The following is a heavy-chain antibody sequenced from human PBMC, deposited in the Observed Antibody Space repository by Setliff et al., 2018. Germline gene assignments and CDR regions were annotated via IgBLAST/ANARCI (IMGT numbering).Heavy chain of an antibody. D-gene: IGHD3-16*01. Sequence: GGSLRLSCAGSGFTFSSYSMNWVRQAPGKGLVWVSYSSSSSSTIYYADSVKGRFTISRDNAKNSLYLQMNSLRAEDTAVYYCARGGGYYYYYMDVWGKGTTVTVSS. CDR3: ARGGGYYYYYMDV. J-gene: IGHJ6*03. CDR2: SSSSSSTI. CDR1: GFTFSSYS. V-gene: IGHV3-48*01.